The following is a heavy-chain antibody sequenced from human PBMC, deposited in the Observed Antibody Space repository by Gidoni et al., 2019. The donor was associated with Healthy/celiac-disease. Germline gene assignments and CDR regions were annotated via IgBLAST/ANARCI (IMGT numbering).Heavy chain of an antibody. J-gene: IGHJ4*02. CDR3: AKDRGAWFVDDSSGYYGY. V-gene: IGHV3-30*18. Sequence: QVQLVESGGGVVQPGRSLRLSCAASRVTFRSSGMHWVRQAPGKGLEWVAVISYYGSNKYYADSVKGRFTISRDNSKNTLYLQMNSLRAEDTAVYYCAKDRGAWFVDDSSGYYGYWGQGTLVTVSS. D-gene: IGHD3-22*01. CDR2: ISYYGSNK. CDR1: RVTFRSSG.